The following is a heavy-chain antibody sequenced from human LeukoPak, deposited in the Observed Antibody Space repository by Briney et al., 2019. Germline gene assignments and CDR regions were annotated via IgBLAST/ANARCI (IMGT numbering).Heavy chain of an antibody. Sequence: SETLSLTCTVSGGSVSSGSYYWSWIRQPPGKGLEWIGYIYHSGSTYYNPSLKSRVTISVDRSKNQFSLKLSSVTAAGTAVYYCARASGYLFLDPWGQGTLVTVSS. V-gene: IGHV4-30-2*01. CDR1: GGSVSSGSYY. CDR2: IYHSGST. D-gene: IGHD3-22*01. CDR3: ARASGYLFLDP. J-gene: IGHJ5*02.